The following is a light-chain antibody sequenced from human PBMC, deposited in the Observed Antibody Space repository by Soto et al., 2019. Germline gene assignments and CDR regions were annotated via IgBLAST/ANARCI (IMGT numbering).Light chain of an antibody. CDR2: DAS. Sequence: EIVLTQSPGTLSLSPGERATLSCRASQGIGSTLAWYQQKPGQTPKLLIYDASTRATGVPARFSGGGSGTEFTLTINSLQSEDFAVYYCQRYNRWPLSFGGGTKVDIK. J-gene: IGKJ4*01. CDR3: QRYNRWPLS. V-gene: IGKV3-15*01. CDR1: QGIGST.